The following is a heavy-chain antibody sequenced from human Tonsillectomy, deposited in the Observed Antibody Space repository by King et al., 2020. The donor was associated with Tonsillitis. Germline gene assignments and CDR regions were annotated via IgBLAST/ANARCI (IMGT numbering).Heavy chain of an antibody. J-gene: IGHJ6*02. D-gene: IGHD1-26*01. V-gene: IGHV3-30*04. CDR2: LSYDGRNK. CDR1: GFTFSSYV. Sequence: VQLVESGGGVVQPGRSLRLSCAASGFTFSSYVMHWVRQAPGKGLEWVAILSYDGRNKYYADSVKGRFTISRDNSKNMLYLQMNSLRAEDTAVYYCAREREPFGWEILRHYYYYGMGVWGQGTTVTVSS. CDR3: AREREPFGWEILRHYYYYGMGV.